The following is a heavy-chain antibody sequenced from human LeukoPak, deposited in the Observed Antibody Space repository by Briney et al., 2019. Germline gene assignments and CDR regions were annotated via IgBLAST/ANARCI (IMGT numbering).Heavy chain of an antibody. CDR3: ARAPITSPFYFDY. CDR1: GIPFDDHA. Sequence: PGGSLRLSCVASGIPFDDHAFHWVRQAPGKGLEWVSGINWSGGSTGYADPLRGRFTISRDNAKNSLYLQMDSLRAEDTASYYCARAPITSPFYFDYWGQGTLVTVSS. J-gene: IGHJ4*02. D-gene: IGHD2-2*01. V-gene: IGHV3-20*04. CDR2: INWSGGST.